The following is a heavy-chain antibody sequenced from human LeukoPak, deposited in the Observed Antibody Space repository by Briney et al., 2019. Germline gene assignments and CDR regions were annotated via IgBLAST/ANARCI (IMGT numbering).Heavy chain of an antibody. J-gene: IGHJ5*02. V-gene: IGHV1-3*01. CDR1: GYTFTSYA. D-gene: IGHD6-13*01. Sequence: ASVNVSCKASGYTFTSYAMHWVRQAAGQRLEWMGWINAGNGNTKYSQKFQGRVTITRDTSASTAYMELSSLRSEDTAVYYCARDHRGSSWYWFDPWGQGTLVTVSS. CDR2: INAGNGNT. CDR3: ARDHRGSSWYWFDP.